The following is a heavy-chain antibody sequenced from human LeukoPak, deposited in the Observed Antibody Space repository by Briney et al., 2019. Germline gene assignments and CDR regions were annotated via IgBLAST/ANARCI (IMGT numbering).Heavy chain of an antibody. CDR2: ISTSSSQM. J-gene: IGHJ4*02. V-gene: IGHV3-21*01. CDR1: GFTFSNYW. CDR3: ARDDTSAHFFDY. D-gene: IGHD3-10*01. Sequence: GGSLRLSCAASGFTFSNYWMSWVRQAPGKGLEWVSSISTSSSQMYYADSVKGRFTISRDNAKNSLYLQMNTLRAEDTAVYYCARDDTSAHFFDYWGQGTLVTVSS.